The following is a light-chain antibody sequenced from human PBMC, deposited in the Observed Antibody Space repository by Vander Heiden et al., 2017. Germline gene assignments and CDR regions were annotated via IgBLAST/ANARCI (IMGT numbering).Light chain of an antibody. CDR3: QRYWGSAKT. V-gene: IGKV3-20*01. J-gene: IGKJ1*01. CDR1: QSVSSSY. Sequence: IGLTQFPGTLSLSPGARATLPCRPSQSVSSSYLAWYQQKPGRAPRLLIYGASSRATGIPDRFSRSGSGTDFTLTMSSLEPKDFTVYYCQRYWGSAKTFGPGTKVEIK. CDR2: GAS.